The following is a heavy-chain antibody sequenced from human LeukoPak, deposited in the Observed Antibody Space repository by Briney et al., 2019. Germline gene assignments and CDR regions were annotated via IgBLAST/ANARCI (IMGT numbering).Heavy chain of an antibody. CDR3: ARGPRIAVAGTNWFDP. V-gene: IGHV3-21*01. J-gene: IGHJ5*02. Sequence: GGSLRLPCAASGFTFSSYSMNWVRQAPGKGLEWVSSISSSSSYIFYADSVKGRFTISRDNAKNSLYLQMNSLRAEDTAVYYCARGPRIAVAGTNWFDPWGQGTLVTVSS. CDR1: GFTFSSYS. CDR2: ISSSSSYI. D-gene: IGHD6-19*01.